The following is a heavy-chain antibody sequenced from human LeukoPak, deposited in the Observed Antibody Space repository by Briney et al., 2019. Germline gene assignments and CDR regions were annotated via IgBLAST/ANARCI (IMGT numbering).Heavy chain of an antibody. CDR3: AKGPYGTLYNWFDP. J-gene: IGHJ5*02. Sequence: GGSLRLSCAASGFTFDDYAMHWVRQAPGKGLEWVSGISWNSGSIGYADSVKGRFTISRDNVKNSLYLQMNSLRAEDTALYYCAKGPYGTLYNWFDPWGQGTLVTVSS. V-gene: IGHV3-9*01. CDR1: GFTFDDYA. D-gene: IGHD1-1*01. CDR2: ISWNSGSI.